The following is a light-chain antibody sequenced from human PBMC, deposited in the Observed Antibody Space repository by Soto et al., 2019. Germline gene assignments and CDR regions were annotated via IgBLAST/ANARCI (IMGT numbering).Light chain of an antibody. J-gene: IGKJ2*01. CDR1: QDINNF. V-gene: IGKV1-39*01. CDR2: AAY. CDR3: KQSYSIPVT. Sequence: DIQLTQSPSSLSASVGDRITITCQASQDINNFLNWYQQKPGKAPKLPIHAAYSLESGVQSRFSGSGSGTDFTLTIRSLQPEDSATYYCKQSYSIPVTFGQGTKVDIK.